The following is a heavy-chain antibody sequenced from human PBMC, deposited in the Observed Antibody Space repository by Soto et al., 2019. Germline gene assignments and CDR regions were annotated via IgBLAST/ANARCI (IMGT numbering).Heavy chain of an antibody. V-gene: IGHV3-74*01. CDR1: GFPFSSYW. Sequence: EVQLVESGGDLVQRGGSLRLSCAASGFPFSSYWMHWVRHTPGKGLDWVARISGDGVTTYYADSVTGRFTVSRDNAKNTLSMQLSGLRAEDTAVYYCAREYYGRLNVYYTDYWGQGTLVSVSS. CDR3: AREYYGRLNVYYTDY. D-gene: IGHD3-3*01. CDR2: ISGDGVTT. J-gene: IGHJ4*02.